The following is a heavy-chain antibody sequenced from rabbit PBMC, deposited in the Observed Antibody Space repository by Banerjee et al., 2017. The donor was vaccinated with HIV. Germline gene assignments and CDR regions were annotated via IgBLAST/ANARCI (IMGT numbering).Heavy chain of an antibody. CDR1: GFDFSTYS. Sequence: QEQLVESGGGLVQPGGSLTLSCNASGFDFSTYSMSWVRQAPGKGLEWIGYIEPIFGNTYYANWVNGRFTISSHNAQNTLFLQLNSLTAADTATYFCVREVAAKFNLWGQGTLVTVS. CDR2: IEPIFGNT. J-gene: IGHJ4*01. V-gene: IGHV1S47*01. D-gene: IGHD4-1*01. CDR3: VREVAAKFNL.